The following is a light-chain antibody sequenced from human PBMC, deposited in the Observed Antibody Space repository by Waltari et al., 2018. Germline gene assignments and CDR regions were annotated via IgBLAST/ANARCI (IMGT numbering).Light chain of an antibody. V-gene: IGKV1-33*01. CDR1: QDIRNY. J-gene: IGKJ5*01. Sequence: DIQMTQSPSSLSASVGDRVTITCQASQDIRNYLNWYQQKPGKGPKLLIYDASNLETGVPSRFSGSGSGTDFTFTISSLQPEDIATYYCQQYDNLPFGQGTRLEIK. CDR2: DAS. CDR3: QQYDNLP.